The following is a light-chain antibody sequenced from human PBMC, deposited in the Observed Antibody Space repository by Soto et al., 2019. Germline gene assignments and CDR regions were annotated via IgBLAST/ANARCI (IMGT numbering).Light chain of an antibody. CDR2: DAS. V-gene: IGKV1-5*01. CDR3: QQVNVYPST. Sequence: DIQITQSPSTLSASVGDRVTITCRARQSISIWLAWYQQKPGKAPNLLIYDASTLHSGVPSRFSGGGSGTDFTLTISSLQPEDFATYYCQQVNVYPSTFGGGTKVDIK. CDR1: QSISIW. J-gene: IGKJ4*01.